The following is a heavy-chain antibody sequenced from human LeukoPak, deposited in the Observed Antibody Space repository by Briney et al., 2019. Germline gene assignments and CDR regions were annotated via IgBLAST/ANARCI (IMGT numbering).Heavy chain of an antibody. V-gene: IGHV4-39*01. J-gene: IGHJ4*02. CDR1: GGSISSSSYY. CDR3: ARRAVAGPFDY. CDR2: IYFSWST. D-gene: IGHD6-19*01. Sequence: PSETLSLTCTVSGGSISSSSYYWGWIRQPPGKGLEWSGSIYFSWSTYYNPSLKSRVTISVDASKNQFSLKLSSVTAADTAVYYCARRAVAGPFDYWGQGTLVTVSS.